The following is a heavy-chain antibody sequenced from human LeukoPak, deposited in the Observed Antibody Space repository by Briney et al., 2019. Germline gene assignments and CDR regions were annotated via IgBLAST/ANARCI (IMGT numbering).Heavy chain of an antibody. CDR3: ARGVHSGSFSPEDY. CDR1: GFTFSSYA. D-gene: IGHD1-26*01. J-gene: IGHJ4*02. Sequence: GGSLRLSCAASGFTFSSYAMNWVRQAPGKGLEWVAVIAYDESNKYYADSVKGRFTISRDNSKNTLYLQMNSLRAEDTAVYYCARGVHSGSFSPEDYWGQGTLVTVSS. CDR2: IAYDESNK. V-gene: IGHV3-30-3*01.